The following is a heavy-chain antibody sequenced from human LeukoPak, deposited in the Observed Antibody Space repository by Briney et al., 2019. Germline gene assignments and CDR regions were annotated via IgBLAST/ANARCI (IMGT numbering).Heavy chain of an antibody. V-gene: IGHV4-34*01. J-gene: IGHJ5*02. D-gene: IGHD3-9*01. Sequence: SETLSLTCAVYGGSFSGYYWSWIRQPPGKGLEWIGEINHSGSTNYNPSLKSRVTISVDTSKNQFSLKLSSVTAADTAVYYCARVGVLRYFDWLPSRFDPWGQGTLVTVSS. CDR2: INHSGST. CDR1: GGSFSGYY. CDR3: ARVGVLRYFDWLPSRFDP.